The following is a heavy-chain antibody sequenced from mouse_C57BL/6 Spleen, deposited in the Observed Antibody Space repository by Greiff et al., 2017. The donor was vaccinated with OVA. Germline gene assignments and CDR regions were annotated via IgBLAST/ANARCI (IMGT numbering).Heavy chain of an antibody. Sequence: EVQLVESGPGLVKPSQSLSLTCSVTGYSITSGYYWNWIRQFPGNKLEWMGYISYDGSNNYNPSLKNRISITRDTSKNQLFLKLNSVTTEDTATYYCAREGYWGQGTTLTVSS. CDR1: GYSITSGYY. CDR3: AREGY. V-gene: IGHV3-6*01. CDR2: ISYDGSN. J-gene: IGHJ2*01.